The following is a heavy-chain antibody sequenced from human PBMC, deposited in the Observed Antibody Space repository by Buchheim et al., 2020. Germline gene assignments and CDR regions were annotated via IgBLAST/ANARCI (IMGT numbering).Heavy chain of an antibody. CDR2: FYHSGST. V-gene: IGHV4-4*02. CDR1: GGSISSAYW. J-gene: IGHJ4*02. D-gene: IGHD3-10*01. CDR3: AKVTSGSPSLDC. Sequence: QVQLQESGPGLVKPSGTLSLTCAVSGGSISSAYWWNWVRQPPGKGLEWLGEFYHSGSTHYNPSLKSRVTISVATSKSQFSLRLTSVTAADTAVYYCAKVTSGSPSLDCWGQGTL.